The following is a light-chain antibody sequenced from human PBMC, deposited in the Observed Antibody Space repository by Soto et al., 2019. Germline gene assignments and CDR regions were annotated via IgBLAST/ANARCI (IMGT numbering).Light chain of an antibody. Sequence: DMQMTQSPSTLSASVGDRVTITCRANQTINDWLAWYQQKPGKAPKLLIYGAYNLQTGVPSRFSGSGSGTAFTITISSLQPDDFATYNCQRYNYYFGGGTKVDFK. CDR3: QRYNYY. J-gene: IGKJ4*01. CDR1: QTINDW. V-gene: IGKV1-5*03. CDR2: GAY.